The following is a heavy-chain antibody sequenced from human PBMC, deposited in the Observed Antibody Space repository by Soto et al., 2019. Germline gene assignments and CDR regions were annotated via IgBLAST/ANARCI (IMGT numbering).Heavy chain of an antibody. Sequence: KTSETLSLTCTVSGGSISSGGYYWSWIRQHPGKGLEWIGYIYYSGSTYYNPSLKSRVTISVDTSKNQFSLKLSSVTAADTAVYYCARFPRMGYCSGGSCPVDYWGQGTLVTV. CDR3: ARFPRMGYCSGGSCPVDY. CDR1: GGSISSGGYY. D-gene: IGHD2-15*01. J-gene: IGHJ4*02. CDR2: IYYSGST. V-gene: IGHV4-31*03.